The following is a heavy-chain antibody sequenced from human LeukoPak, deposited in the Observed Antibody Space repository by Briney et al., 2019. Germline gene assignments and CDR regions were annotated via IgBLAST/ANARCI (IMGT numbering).Heavy chain of an antibody. D-gene: IGHD3-3*01. CDR2: INPNSGGT. CDR3: ARGSYDFWSGYYTKDWFDP. Sequence: ASVKVSCKASGYTFTGFYMHWVRQAPGQGLEWMGWINPNSGGTNYAQKFQGWVTMTRDTSISTAYMELSRLRSDDTAVYYCARGSYDFWSGYYTKDWFDPWGQGTLVTVSS. CDR1: GYTFTGFY. V-gene: IGHV1-2*04. J-gene: IGHJ5*02.